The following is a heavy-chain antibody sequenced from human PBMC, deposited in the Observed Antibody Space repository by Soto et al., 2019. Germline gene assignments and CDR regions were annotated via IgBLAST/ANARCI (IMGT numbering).Heavy chain of an antibody. CDR1: GFTCADFS. J-gene: IGHJ4*02. CDR3: AKDDFTDRGDDYFDY. Sequence: GVSLTVSYASAGFTCADFSMGWVRPATGKGLEWVAGIGASGDITWYADSVKGRLSISRDNSKNTLYLQLNSLRFEDTAVYYCAKDDFTDRGDDYFDYWGPGTLVTVSS. D-gene: IGHD2-21*02. V-gene: IGHV3-23*01. CDR2: IGASGDIT.